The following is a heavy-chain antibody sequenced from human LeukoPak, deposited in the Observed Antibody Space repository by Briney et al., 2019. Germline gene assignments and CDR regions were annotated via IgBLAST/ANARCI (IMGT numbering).Heavy chain of an antibody. J-gene: IGHJ4*02. CDR2: IYYSGST. V-gene: IGHV4-39*07. D-gene: IGHD6-13*01. CDR3: ARILAAAGAPLWYFDY. CDR1: GGSISSSSYY. Sequence: KPSETLSLTCTVSGGSISSSSYYWGWIRQPPGKGLEWIGSIYYSGSTYYNPSLKSRVTISLDTSKNQFSLKLSSVTAADTAIYYCARILAAAGAPLWYFDYWGQGTLVTVSS.